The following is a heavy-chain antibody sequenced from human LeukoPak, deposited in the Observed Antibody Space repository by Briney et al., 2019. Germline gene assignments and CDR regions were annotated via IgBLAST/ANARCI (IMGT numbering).Heavy chain of an antibody. CDR2: IKQDGSEK. Sequence: TGGSLRLSCAASGFTFRNYWMNWVRQAPGKGLEWVANIKQDGSEKYYVDSVKGRFTLSRDNAKNSLYLHMNSLRDDDTLVYYGADDKRYAFDYWGQGILVTVSS. CDR3: ADDKRYAFDY. J-gene: IGHJ4*02. D-gene: IGHD3-9*01. CDR1: GFTFRNYW. V-gene: IGHV3-7*02.